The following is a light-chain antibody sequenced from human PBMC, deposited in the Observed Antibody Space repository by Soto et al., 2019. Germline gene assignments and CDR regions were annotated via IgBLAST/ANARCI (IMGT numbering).Light chain of an antibody. CDR3: KQYYSAPRT. Sequence: DIVMTQSPDSLAVSLGERATINCKSSQSVLYSSNNKNYLAWYPQNPGQPPKLLIYWATNREYGVPDRYSGSGCRTNFTLTIIRLQDEEEKGDCSKQYYSAPRTFGQGTKVEIK. CDR1: QSVLYSSNNKNY. CDR2: WAT. J-gene: IGKJ1*01. V-gene: IGKV4-1*01.